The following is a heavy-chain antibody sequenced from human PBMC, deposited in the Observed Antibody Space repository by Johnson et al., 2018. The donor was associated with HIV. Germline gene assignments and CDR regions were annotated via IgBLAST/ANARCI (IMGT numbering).Heavy chain of an antibody. CDR1: GFTFSSYW. D-gene: IGHD2-21*01. J-gene: IGHJ3*02. Sequence: VQLVESGGGLVQPGGSLRLSCAASGFTFSSYWMSWVRQAPGKGLEWVADIKQDGSEKYYLDPVKGRFTISRDNARKSLYLQMNNLRAEDTAVYYCVRDDGSDFEAFDIWGLGTMVTVSS. CDR3: VRDDGSDFEAFDI. CDR2: IKQDGSEK. V-gene: IGHV3-7*05.